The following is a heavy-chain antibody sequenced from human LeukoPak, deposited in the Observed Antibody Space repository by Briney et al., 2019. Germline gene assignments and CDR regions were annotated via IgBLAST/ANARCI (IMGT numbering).Heavy chain of an antibody. Sequence: PSQTLSLTCTVSGGSISSGSYYWSWIRQPAWKGLEWIGRIYTSGSTNYNPSLKSRVTISVDTSKNQFSLKLSSVTAADTAVYYCARTHSSGWSGSYWYFDLWGRGTLVTVSS. D-gene: IGHD6-19*01. CDR2: IYTSGST. CDR1: GGSISSGSYY. V-gene: IGHV4-61*02. CDR3: ARTHSSGWSGSYWYFDL. J-gene: IGHJ2*01.